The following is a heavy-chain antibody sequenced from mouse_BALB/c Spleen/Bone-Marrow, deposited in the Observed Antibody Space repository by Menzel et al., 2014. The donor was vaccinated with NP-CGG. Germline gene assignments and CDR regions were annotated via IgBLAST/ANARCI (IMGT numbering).Heavy chain of an antibody. D-gene: IGHD1-2*01. V-gene: IGHV5-17*02. J-gene: IGHJ2*01. CDR3: ARSLITTATYYFDY. CDR1: GFTFSSFG. CDR2: ISSGSSTI. Sequence: MESGGGLVQPGGSRKLSCAASGFTFSSFGMHWVRQAPEKGLEWVAYISSGSSTIYYADTVKGRFTISRDNPKNTLFLQMTSLRSEDTAMYYCARSLITTATYYFDYWGQGTTLTVSS.